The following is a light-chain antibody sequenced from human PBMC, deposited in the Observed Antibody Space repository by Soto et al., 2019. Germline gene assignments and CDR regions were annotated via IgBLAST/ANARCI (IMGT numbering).Light chain of an antibody. CDR3: QSYDSSLRV. J-gene: IGLJ2*01. CDR1: SSNIGADYD. Sequence: QSVLTQPPSVSRAPGQRVTISCTGSSSNIGADYDVHWYQQLPGTAPKLLIYGNSNRPSGVPDRFSGSKSGTSASLAITGLQAEDEADYYCQSYDSSLRVFGGGTKLTVL. V-gene: IGLV1-40*01. CDR2: GNS.